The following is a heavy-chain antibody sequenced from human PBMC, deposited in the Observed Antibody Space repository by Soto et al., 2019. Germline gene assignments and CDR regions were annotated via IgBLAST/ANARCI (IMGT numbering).Heavy chain of an antibody. CDR2: VSHDGRNT. Sequence: VQLVESGGGVVQPGRSLRLSCAASGFTFSDYAMHWVRQAPGKGLEWVAVVSHDGRNTHYADSVKGRFTISRDSSKNTVSREMASLRAVDTAVYYWAKGGRQWLVTSDFNYWGQGALVTVSS. V-gene: IGHV3-30*18. CDR1: GFTFSDYA. CDR3: AKGGRQWLVTSDFNY. D-gene: IGHD6-19*01. J-gene: IGHJ4*02.